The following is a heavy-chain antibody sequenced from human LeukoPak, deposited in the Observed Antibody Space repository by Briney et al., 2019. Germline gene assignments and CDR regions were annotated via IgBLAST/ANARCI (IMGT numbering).Heavy chain of an antibody. J-gene: IGHJ5*02. Sequence: GGSPRLSCAASGFTFDDYAMQWVRQAPGKGLEWVSLISGDGGSTYYADSVKGRFTISRDNSKNSLYLQMNSLRTEDTALYYCAKDLIFGVVIIPVRNWFDPWGQGTLVTVSS. CDR2: ISGDGGST. V-gene: IGHV3-43*02. D-gene: IGHD3-3*01. CDR3: AKDLIFGVVIIPVRNWFDP. CDR1: GFTFDDYA.